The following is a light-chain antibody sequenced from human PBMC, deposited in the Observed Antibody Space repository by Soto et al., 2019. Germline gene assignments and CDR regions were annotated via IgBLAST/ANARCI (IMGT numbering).Light chain of an antibody. CDR3: QQYCRSPFT. Sequence: EIVLTQSPGTLSLSPGERATLSCRASQSVSSSYVAWYQQKPGQAPRLLIYGPSSRATGVPHRCSGSGSGTDFRFTISRLEPEDFAVYYCQQYCRSPFTFGPGTQVEIK. J-gene: IGKJ3*01. V-gene: IGKV3-20*01. CDR2: GPS. CDR1: QSVSSSY.